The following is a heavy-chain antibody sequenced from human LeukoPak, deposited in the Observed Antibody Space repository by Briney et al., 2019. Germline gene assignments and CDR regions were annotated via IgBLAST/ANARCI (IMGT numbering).Heavy chain of an antibody. J-gene: IGHJ4*02. CDR3: AREYDSSGYYYVLDY. Sequence: ASVKVSCKASGYTFTSYGISWVRQASGQGLEWMGWISAYNGNTNYAQKLQGRVTMATDTSTSTAYMELRSLRSDDTAVYYCAREYDSSGYYYVLDYWGQGTLVTVSS. V-gene: IGHV1-18*01. D-gene: IGHD3-22*01. CDR2: ISAYNGNT. CDR1: GYTFTSYG.